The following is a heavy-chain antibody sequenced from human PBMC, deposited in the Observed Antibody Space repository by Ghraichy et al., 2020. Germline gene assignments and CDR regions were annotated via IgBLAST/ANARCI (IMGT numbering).Heavy chain of an antibody. CDR2: ISSNSIYT. D-gene: IGHD3-16*01. J-gene: IGHJ6*02. CDR3: ARDERWGPNYSYYYGMDV. CDR1: GFTFSDYY. Sequence: GESLNISCAASGFTFSDYYMSWIRQAPGKGLEWVSYISSNSIYTNYADSVKGRFTISRDNAKNSLYLQMNSLRAEDTAVYYCARDERWGPNYSYYYGMDVWGQGTTVTVSS. V-gene: IGHV3-11*05.